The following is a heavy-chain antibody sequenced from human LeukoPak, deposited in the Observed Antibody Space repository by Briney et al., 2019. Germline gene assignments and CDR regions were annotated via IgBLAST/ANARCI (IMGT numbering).Heavy chain of an antibody. CDR3: ARVALGNYGEFDY. V-gene: IGHV3-72*01. Sequence: SLRLACPVSTFTLSDPYMGWVRHAPGKGLEWVGRIRNTAHSYTTEYAESVRGRFSISSGDSKHSLYLQMNSLKTEDTAVYYCARVALGNYGEFDYWGQGTLATVSS. D-gene: IGHD4/OR15-4a*01. J-gene: IGHJ4*02. CDR2: IRNTAHSYTT. CDR1: TFTLSDPY.